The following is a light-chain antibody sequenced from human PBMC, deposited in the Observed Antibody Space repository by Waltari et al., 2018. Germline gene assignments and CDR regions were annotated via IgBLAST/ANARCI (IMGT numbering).Light chain of an antibody. V-gene: IGKV1-27*01. CDR2: DIS. CDR1: QDISTS. J-gene: IGKJ1*01. CDR3: QKYNSAPWT. Sequence: DIQMTQSPSSLSASVGDRVTITCRASQDISTSLAWYQQKPGKVPKVLIFDISTLKSGVPSRFSGSGSGTDFTLTISSLQPEDVATYYCQKYNSAPWTFGQGTRVEIK.